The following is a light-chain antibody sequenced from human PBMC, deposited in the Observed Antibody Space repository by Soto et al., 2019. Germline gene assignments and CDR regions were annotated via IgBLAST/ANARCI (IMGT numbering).Light chain of an antibody. Sequence: DIQMTQSPSTLSASEGDRVTIPCRASQRIISWLAWYQQKPGKAPKLLIYDASSLESGVPSRFSGSGSGTEFTLTISSLQPDDFATYYCQQYNSYPWTFGQGTKVEIK. CDR2: DAS. CDR3: QQYNSYPWT. J-gene: IGKJ1*01. V-gene: IGKV1-5*01. CDR1: QRIISW.